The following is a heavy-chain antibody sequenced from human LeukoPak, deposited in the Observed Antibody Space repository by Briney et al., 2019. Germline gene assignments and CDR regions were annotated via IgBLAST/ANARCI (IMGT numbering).Heavy chain of an antibody. CDR2: IYYSGST. CDR1: GGSISSSSYY. D-gene: IGHD1-1*01. J-gene: IGHJ4*02. CDR3: ARDFEQLYYFDY. V-gene: IGHV4-39*07. Sequence: SETLSLTCTVSGGSISSSSYYWGWIRQPQGKGLEWIGSIYYSGSTYYNPSLKSRVTISVDTSKNQFSLKLSSVTAADTAVYYCARDFEQLYYFDYWGQGTLVTVSS.